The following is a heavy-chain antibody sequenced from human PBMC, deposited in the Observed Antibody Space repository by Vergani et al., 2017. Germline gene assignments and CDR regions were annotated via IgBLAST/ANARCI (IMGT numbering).Heavy chain of an antibody. Sequence: QRQLQESGPGLVKASETLSLTCTVSGDSIISRSYYWGWIRQPPGKGLEWIGSIYNSGNGDSSSSLKSRVTISADTSKNQFSLRLTSVTAADTAVYYCASGKYYSDSTSHFRGRYFDVWGRGTLVTLPS. CDR3: ASGKYYSDSTSHFRGRYFDV. D-gene: IGHD3-16*01. J-gene: IGHJ2*01. V-gene: IGHV4-39*01. CDR1: GDSIISRSYY. CDR2: IYNSGNG.